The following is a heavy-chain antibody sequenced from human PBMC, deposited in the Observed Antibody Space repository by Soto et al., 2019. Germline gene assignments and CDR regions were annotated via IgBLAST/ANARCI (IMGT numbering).Heavy chain of an antibody. CDR1: GYTFSNYG. CDR2: IRLDSGGT. Sequence: ASVKVSCKTSGYTFSNYGITWGRHAPGQQLEWLGGIRLDSGGTKYAEKFQGRLPMTTDSSTTPPYMQLSSLRSHDTAVYYCARVVPGAEAWFVPWGQGTLVTVSS. CDR3: ARVVPGAEAWFVP. V-gene: IGHV1-18*01. D-gene: IGHD2-2*01. J-gene: IGHJ5*02.